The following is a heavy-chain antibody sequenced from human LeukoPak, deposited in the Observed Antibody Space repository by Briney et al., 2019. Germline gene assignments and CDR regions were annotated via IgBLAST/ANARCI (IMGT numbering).Heavy chain of an antibody. Sequence: SETLSLTCAVYGVSFSGYYWSWIRQPPGKGLEWIGEIYHSGSTNYNPSLKSRVTISVDKSKNQFSLKLSSVTAADTAVYYCARVPIAVAGTFDYWGQGTLVTVSS. J-gene: IGHJ4*02. CDR3: ARVPIAVAGTFDY. CDR2: IYHSGST. CDR1: GVSFSGYY. D-gene: IGHD6-19*01. V-gene: IGHV4-34*01.